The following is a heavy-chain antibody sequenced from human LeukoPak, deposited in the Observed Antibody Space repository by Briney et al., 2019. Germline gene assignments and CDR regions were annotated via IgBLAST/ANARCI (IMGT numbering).Heavy chain of an antibody. CDR2: VYYSGRA. CDR3: VRETATSYYDSAGYYRQTEVFDV. V-gene: IGHV4-4*02. Sequence: PSETLSLTCAVSGGSISSSNWWSWVRQPPGKGLEWIGYVYYSGRANYNPTLKSRVTISVDTSKNQFSPRLNSVTAADTALYYCVRETATSYYDSAGYYRQTEVFDVWGQGTKVTVSS. D-gene: IGHD3-22*01. CDR1: GGSISSSNW. J-gene: IGHJ3*01.